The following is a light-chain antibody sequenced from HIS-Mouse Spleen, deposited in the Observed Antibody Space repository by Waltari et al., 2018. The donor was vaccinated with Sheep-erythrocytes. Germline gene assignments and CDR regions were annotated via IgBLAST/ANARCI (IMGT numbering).Light chain of an antibody. CDR2: DVS. Sequence: SPGQSVTISCTGTSSDVGGYNYVSWYPQHPGKAPKLKIYDVSKRPSGVPDRFPVSKSGNTASLTISGLQAEDEADYYCCSYAGSYNHVFATGTKVTVL. V-gene: IGLV2-11*02. J-gene: IGLJ1*01. CDR3: CSYAGSYNHV. CDR1: SSDVGGYNY.